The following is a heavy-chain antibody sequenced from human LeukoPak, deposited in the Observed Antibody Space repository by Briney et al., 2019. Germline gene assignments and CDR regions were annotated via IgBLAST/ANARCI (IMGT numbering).Heavy chain of an antibody. J-gene: IGHJ4*02. D-gene: IGHD3-22*01. CDR3: AGYYDSSGYYWYYFDY. Sequence: GGSLRLSCAASGFTFSSSAMSWVRQAPGKGLEWVSSISGSGGSPYYADSVKGRFTISRDNSKNTLYLQMNSLSAEDTAVYYCAGYYDSSGYYWYYFDYWGQGTLVTVSS. CDR1: GFTFSSSA. CDR2: ISGSGGSP. V-gene: IGHV3-23*01.